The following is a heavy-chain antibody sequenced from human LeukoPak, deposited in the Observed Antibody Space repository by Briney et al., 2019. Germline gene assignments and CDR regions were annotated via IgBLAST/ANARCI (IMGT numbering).Heavy chain of an antibody. J-gene: IGHJ4*02. CDR2: IKPNSGDT. V-gene: IGHV1-2*02. CDR1: GYSFADYY. CDR3: AREGEQQLARHYDY. Sequence: GASVKVSCTASGYSFADYYMHWVRQAPGQGLEWMGWIKPNSGDTRSAQKFQGRVTMTRDTSISTAYMELSSLRYDDTAVYYCAREGEQQLARHYDYWGQGTLVTVSS. D-gene: IGHD6-13*01.